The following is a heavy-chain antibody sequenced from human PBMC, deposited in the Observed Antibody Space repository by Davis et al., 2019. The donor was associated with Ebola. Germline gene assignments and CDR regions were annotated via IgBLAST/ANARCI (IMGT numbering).Heavy chain of an antibody. CDR3: ARVDVGSYGMDV. V-gene: IGHV3-33*08. CDR2: IWYDGSNK. D-gene: IGHD2-15*01. J-gene: IGHJ6*02. CDR1: GFTFSSYG. Sequence: GESLKISCAAPGFTFSSYGMHWVRQAPGKGLEWVAVIWYDGSNKYYADSVKGRFTISRDNSKNTLYLQMNSLRAEDAAVYYCARVDVGSYGMDVWGQGTTVTVSS.